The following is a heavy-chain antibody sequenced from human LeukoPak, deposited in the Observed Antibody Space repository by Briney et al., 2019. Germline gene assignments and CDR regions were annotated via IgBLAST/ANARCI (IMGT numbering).Heavy chain of an antibody. V-gene: IGHV3-21*01. J-gene: IGHJ4*02. CDR1: GFTFSSYS. CDR2: ISSSSSYI. D-gene: IGHD3-10*01. Sequence: PGGSLRLSCAASGFTFSSYSMNWVRQAPGKGLEWITSISSSSSYIYYADSVKGRFTISRDNAKNSLYLQMNSLRAEDTAVYYCAREDEGRPDYWGQGTLVTVSS. CDR3: AREDEGRPDY.